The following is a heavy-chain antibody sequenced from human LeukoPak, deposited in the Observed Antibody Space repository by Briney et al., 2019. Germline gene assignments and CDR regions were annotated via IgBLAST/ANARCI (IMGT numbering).Heavy chain of an antibody. D-gene: IGHD6-13*01. V-gene: IGHV4-59*01. Sequence: SETLSLTCTVSGGSISSYYWSWIRQPPGKGLEWIGYIYYSGSTNYNPSLKSRVTISVDTSKNQFSLKLSSVTAADTAVYYCARGVAAAGTKGLLFNWGQGTLVTVSP. J-gene: IGHJ4*02. CDR1: GGSISSYY. CDR2: IYYSGST. CDR3: ARGVAAAGTKGLLFN.